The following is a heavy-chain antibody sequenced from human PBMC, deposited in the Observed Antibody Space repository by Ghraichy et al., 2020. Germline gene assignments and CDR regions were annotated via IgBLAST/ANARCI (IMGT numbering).Heavy chain of an antibody. V-gene: IGHV4-31*03. Sequence: SDTLSLTCTVSGGSISSRAYYWSWIRQHPGKGLEWVGYIYYSGRTYYSPSLKSRITISVDTSNNQFSLKLSSLTAADTAVYYCARGVPSSSVVVPTGTFFDSWGQGTLVTVSS. J-gene: IGHJ5*01. CDR2: IYYSGRT. D-gene: IGHD2-2*01. CDR1: GGSISSRAYY. CDR3: ARGVPSSSVVVPTGTFFDS.